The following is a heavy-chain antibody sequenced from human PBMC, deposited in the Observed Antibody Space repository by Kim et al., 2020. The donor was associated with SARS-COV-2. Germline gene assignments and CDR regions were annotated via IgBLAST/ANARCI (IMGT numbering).Heavy chain of an antibody. CDR2: IWYDGSNK. D-gene: IGHD2-15*01. V-gene: IGHV3-33*08. Sequence: GGSLRLSCAASGFTFRSYGMHWVRQAPGKGLEWVALIWYDGSNKYYADSVKGRFTISRDNSKNTLYLQMNSLRVEDTAVYYCATVRGSGNSNYYFDYWGQGTLVSVSS. CDR3: ATVRGSGNSNYYFDY. CDR1: GFTFRSYG. J-gene: IGHJ4*02.